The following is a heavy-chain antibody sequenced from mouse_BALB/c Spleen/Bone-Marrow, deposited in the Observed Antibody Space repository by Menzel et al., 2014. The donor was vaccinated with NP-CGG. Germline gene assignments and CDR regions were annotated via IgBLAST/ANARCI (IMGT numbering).Heavy chain of an antibody. CDR1: GFNIKDTY. CDR3: ARGTTVVSYYAMDY. Sequence: VQLQQSGAELVKPGASVKLSCTASGFNIKDTYMHWVKQRPEQGLEWIGRIDPANGYTKFDPKFQGKATITADTSSNTAYLQLSSLTSEDTVVYYCARGTTVVSYYAMDYWGQGTSGTVSS. J-gene: IGHJ4*01. V-gene: IGHV14-3*02. CDR2: IDPANGYT. D-gene: IGHD1-1*01.